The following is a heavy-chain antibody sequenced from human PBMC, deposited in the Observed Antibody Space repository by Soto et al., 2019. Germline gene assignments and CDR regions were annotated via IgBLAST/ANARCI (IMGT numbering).Heavy chain of an antibody. Sequence: VASVKVSCKASGYTFTSYAMHWVRQAPGQRLEWMGWINAGNGNTKYSQKFQGRVTITRDTSASTAYMELSSLRSEDTAVCYCASAPGYCSSTSCYVRWFDPWGQGTLVTVSS. CDR3: ASAPGYCSSTSCYVRWFDP. D-gene: IGHD2-2*01. V-gene: IGHV1-3*01. CDR2: INAGNGNT. CDR1: GYTFTSYA. J-gene: IGHJ5*02.